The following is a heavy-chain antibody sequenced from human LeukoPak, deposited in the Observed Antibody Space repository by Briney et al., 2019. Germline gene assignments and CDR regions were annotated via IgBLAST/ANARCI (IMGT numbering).Heavy chain of an antibody. J-gene: IGHJ3*02. CDR1: EFTFSSYS. CDR2: IPVNGGST. V-gene: IGHV3-23*01. CDR3: TRSGRGGAFDI. D-gene: IGHD1-26*01. Sequence: GGSLRLSCAASEFTFSSYSMNWVRQAPGKGLEWVSAIPVNGGSTYYADSVKGRFTISGDNAKNTQYLQMNSLRVEDTAVYYCTRSGRGGAFDIWGQGTMVTVSS.